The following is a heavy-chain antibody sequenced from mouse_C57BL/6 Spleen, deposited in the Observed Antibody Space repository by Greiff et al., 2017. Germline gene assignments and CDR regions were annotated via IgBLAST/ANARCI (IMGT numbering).Heavy chain of an antibody. CDR3: ARRSGYYGD. D-gene: IGHD1-1*01. CDR1: GYSFTGYY. CDR2: INPSTCGT. J-gene: IGHJ2*01. V-gene: IGHV1-42*01. Sequence: EVQLQQSGPELVKPGASVKISCKASGYSFTGYYMNWVKQSPEKSLEWIGEINPSTCGTTYNQKFKAKATLTVDKSSSTAYMQLKSLTSEDTAVYYWARRSGYYGDWGQGTTLTVSS.